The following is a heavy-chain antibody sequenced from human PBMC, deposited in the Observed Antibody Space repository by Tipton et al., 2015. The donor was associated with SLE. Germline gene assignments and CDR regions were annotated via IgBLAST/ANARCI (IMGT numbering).Heavy chain of an antibody. CDR3: AKDMAYSGSYYASAFDI. CDR1: GFTFDDYA. V-gene: IGHV3-9*01. D-gene: IGHD1-26*01. Sequence: RSLRLSCAASGFTFDDYAMHWVRQAPGKGLEWVSGISWNSGSIGYADSVKGRFTISRDNAKNSLYLQMNSLRAEDTALYYCAKDMAYSGSYYASAFDIWGQGTMVTVSS. CDR2: ISWNSGSI. J-gene: IGHJ3*02.